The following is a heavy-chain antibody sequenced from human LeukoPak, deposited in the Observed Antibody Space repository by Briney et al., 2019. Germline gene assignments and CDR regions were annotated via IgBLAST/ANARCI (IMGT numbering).Heavy chain of an antibody. D-gene: IGHD1-26*01. CDR2: INPNSGGT. CDR1: GYTFTSYY. Sequence: ASVKVSCKASGYTFTSYYMHWVRQAPGQGLEWMGWINPNSGGTNYAQKFQGRVTMTRDTSISTAYMELSRLRSDDTAVYYCARVSVGATPYYFDYWGQGTLVTVSS. J-gene: IGHJ4*02. V-gene: IGHV1-2*02. CDR3: ARVSVGATPYYFDY.